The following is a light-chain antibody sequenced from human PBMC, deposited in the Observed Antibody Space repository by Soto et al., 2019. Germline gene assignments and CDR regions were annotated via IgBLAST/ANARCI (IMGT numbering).Light chain of an antibody. CDR3: QQDNRFPPT. Sequence: DIQMTQSPSSVSASVGDRVTITCRASRGIGSCLPWYHQKPGKAPKLLIYAKSSLQSGVSSRFSRSGSGTDVTLTISSVQAEDFATYYCQQDNRFPPTFGQWTRLEIK. CDR2: AKS. J-gene: IGKJ5*01. CDR1: RGIGSC. V-gene: IGKV1-12*01.